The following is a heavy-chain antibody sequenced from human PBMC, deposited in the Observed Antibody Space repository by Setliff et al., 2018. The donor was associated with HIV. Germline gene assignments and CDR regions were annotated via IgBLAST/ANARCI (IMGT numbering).Heavy chain of an antibody. D-gene: IGHD1-26*01. Sequence: PSETLSLTCTVSGGSISSSTYYWGWIRQPPGKGLEWIGNIHFSGSTYYNPSLKSRVTVSVDPSENQFSLKLSSVTAADTAVYYCARTTYSGSYFNDSWGQGTLVTVSS. CDR1: GGSISSSTYY. CDR2: IHFSGST. J-gene: IGHJ5*01. V-gene: IGHV4-39*01. CDR3: ARTTYSGSYFNDS.